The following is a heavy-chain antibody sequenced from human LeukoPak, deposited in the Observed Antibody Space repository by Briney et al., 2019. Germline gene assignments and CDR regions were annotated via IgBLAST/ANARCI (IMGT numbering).Heavy chain of an antibody. J-gene: IGHJ4*02. V-gene: IGHV4-39*07. Sequence: SETLSLTCTVSGGSISSSSYYWGWIRQPPGKGLEWIGSIYYSGSTYYNPSLKSRVTISVDTSKNQFSLKLSSVTAADTAVYYCGRDRSELWFGEFYWGQGTLVTVSS. CDR1: GGSISSSSYY. CDR3: GRDRSELWFGEFY. D-gene: IGHD3-10*01. CDR2: IYYSGST.